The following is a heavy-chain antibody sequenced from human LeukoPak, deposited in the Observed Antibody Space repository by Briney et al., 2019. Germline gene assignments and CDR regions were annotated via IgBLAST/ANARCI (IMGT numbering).Heavy chain of an antibody. Sequence: ASVKVSCKASGYTFTGYYMHWVRQAPGQGLEWMGWINPNSGGANYAQKFQGRVTMTRDTSISTAYMELSRLRSDDTAVYYCAREGSIAVAGTDYWGQGTLVTVSS. CDR1: GYTFTGYY. CDR3: AREGSIAVAGTDY. CDR2: INPNSGGA. J-gene: IGHJ4*02. D-gene: IGHD6-19*01. V-gene: IGHV1-2*02.